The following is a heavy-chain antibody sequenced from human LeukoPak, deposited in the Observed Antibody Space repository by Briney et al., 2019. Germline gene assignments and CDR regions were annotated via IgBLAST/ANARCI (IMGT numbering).Heavy chain of an antibody. D-gene: IGHD4-11*01. Sequence: ASVKVSCKASGYTFTSYVMHWVRQAPGQRLEWMGWIKPNSGDTNYAQKFQGRVTMTRDTSTTTSYMELSRLISDDTAVYYCARRSTIDYNYYDYWGQGTLVTVSS. CDR1: GYTFTSYV. J-gene: IGHJ4*02. CDR3: ARRSTIDYNYYDY. V-gene: IGHV1-2*02. CDR2: IKPNSGDT.